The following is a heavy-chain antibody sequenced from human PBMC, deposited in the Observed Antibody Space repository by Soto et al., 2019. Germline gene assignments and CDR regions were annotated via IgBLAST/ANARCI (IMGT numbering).Heavy chain of an antibody. V-gene: IGHV5-10-1*01. J-gene: IGHJ4*02. CDR1: GYSFTSYW. Sequence: EVQLVQSGAEVKKPGESLRISCKGSGYSFTSYWISWVRQMPGKGLEWMGRIDPSDSYTNYSPSFQGHVTISADKSIRTAYLQWSSLKASDTAMYYWARLQPAAGDNDLTFDYWGQGTLVTVSS. D-gene: IGHD6-13*01. CDR3: ARLQPAAGDNDLTFDY. CDR2: IDPSDSYT.